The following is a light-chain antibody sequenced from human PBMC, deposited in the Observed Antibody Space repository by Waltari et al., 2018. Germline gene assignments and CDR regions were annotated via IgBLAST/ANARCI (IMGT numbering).Light chain of an antibody. V-gene: IGLV2-23*03. J-gene: IGLJ2*01. Sequence: QAGPTQPASVSGSPGQSITISCTGTSNNVGSYNLVSWYQQPPGKPPKLIIYEGSKRPSGVSNRFSGSKSDNTASLTLSGLQPDDEADYYCCSNVGTSAFFGGGTKLTVL. CDR3: CSNVGTSAF. CDR1: SNNVGSYNL. CDR2: EGS.